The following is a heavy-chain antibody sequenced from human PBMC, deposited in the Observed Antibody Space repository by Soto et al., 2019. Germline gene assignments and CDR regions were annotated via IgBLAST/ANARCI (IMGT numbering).Heavy chain of an antibody. J-gene: IGHJ2*01. CDR1: GFTFSSYA. D-gene: IGHD4-17*01. CDR3: AKRTVGWYFDL. Sequence: EVQLLESGGGLVQPGGSLRLSCAASGFTFSSYAMNWVRQAPGKGLEWVSVISGSGGSTYYADAVKGRFAISRDNSKNTLYLQMNSLRAEDTAVYYCAKRTVGWYFDLWGRGTLVTVSS. CDR2: ISGSGGST. V-gene: IGHV3-23*01.